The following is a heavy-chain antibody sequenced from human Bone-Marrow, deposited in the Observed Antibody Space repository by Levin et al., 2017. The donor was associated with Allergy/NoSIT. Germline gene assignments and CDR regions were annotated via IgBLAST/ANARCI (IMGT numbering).Heavy chain of an antibody. Sequence: GGSLRLSCAASGFTFSDYYMSWIRQAPGKGLEWVSYISSSGSTIYYADSVKGRFTISRDNAKNSLYLQMNSLRAEDTAVYYCAREQTYYYDSSGYANDYWGQGTLVTVSS. V-gene: IGHV3-11*01. D-gene: IGHD3-22*01. CDR2: ISSSGSTI. CDR3: AREQTYYYDSSGYANDY. J-gene: IGHJ4*02. CDR1: GFTFSDYY.